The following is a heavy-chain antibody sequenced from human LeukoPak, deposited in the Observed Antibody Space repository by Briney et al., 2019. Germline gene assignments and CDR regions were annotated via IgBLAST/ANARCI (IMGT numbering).Heavy chain of an antibody. V-gene: IGHV1-18*01. J-gene: IGHJ6*04. CDR1: GYTFSNFG. D-gene: IGHD1-26*01. CDR2: ISVNNGST. CDR3: ARVGPTHYYYFLDV. Sequence: GASVKVSCKASGYTFSNFGISWVRQAPGQGLEWMGWISVNNGSTNYAQNFQGRVTMTTDTSTSTAYMELRSLRSDDTAVYYCARVGPTHYYYFLDVWGKGTTVTVSS.